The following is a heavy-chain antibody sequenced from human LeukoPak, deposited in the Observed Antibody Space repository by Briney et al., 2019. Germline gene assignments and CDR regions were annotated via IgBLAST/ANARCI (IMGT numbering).Heavy chain of an antibody. CDR2: IYYSGST. J-gene: IGHJ5*02. V-gene: IGHV4-59*01. CDR1: GGSISSYY. CDR3: AREGLAAAGRWFDP. D-gene: IGHD6-13*01. Sequence: PSETLSLTCTVSGGSISSYYWSWIRQPPGKGLEWIGYIYYSGSTNYNPSLKSRVTISVDTSKNQFSLKLSSVTAADTAVYYCAREGLAAAGRWFDPWGQGTLVTVSS.